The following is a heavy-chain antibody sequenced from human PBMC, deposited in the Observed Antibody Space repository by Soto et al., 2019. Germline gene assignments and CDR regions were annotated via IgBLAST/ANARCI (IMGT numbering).Heavy chain of an antibody. V-gene: IGHV4-34*01. Sequence: PSETLSLTCTVSGGSISSYYWSWIRQPPGKGLEWIGEINHSGSTNYNPSLKSRVTISVDTSKNQFSLKLSSVTAADTAVYYCARNVNHYDILTGTHWGQGTLVTVSS. D-gene: IGHD3-9*01. CDR3: ARNVNHYDILTGTH. CDR1: GGSISSYY. CDR2: INHSGST. J-gene: IGHJ4*02.